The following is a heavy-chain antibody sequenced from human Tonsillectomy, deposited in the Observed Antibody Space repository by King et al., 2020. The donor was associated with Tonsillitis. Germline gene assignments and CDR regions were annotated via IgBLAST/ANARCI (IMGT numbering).Heavy chain of an antibody. V-gene: IGHV3-9*01. D-gene: IGHD5-12*01. CDR1: GFTFDDYA. Sequence: VQLVESGGGLVQPGRSLRLSCAASGFTFDDYAMHWVRQAPGKGLEWVSGISWNSGSIGYADSVKGRFTISRDNAKNSLYLQMNSLRAEDTALYYCATDSHSGYDGRLDYWGQGILVTVSS. CDR2: ISWNSGSI. CDR3: ATDSHSGYDGRLDY. J-gene: IGHJ4*02.